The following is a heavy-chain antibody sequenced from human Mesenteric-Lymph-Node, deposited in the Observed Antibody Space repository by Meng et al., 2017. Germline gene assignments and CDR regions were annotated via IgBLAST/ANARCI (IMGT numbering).Heavy chain of an antibody. J-gene: IGHJ4*02. D-gene: IGHD3-9*01. CDR2: IYYSGST. CDR3: ARADIYDILTGYEHYFDY. V-gene: IGHV4-39*07. Sequence: SETLSLTCTVSGASISSTSYYWDWIRQPPGKELEWIGSIYYSGSTYYNPSLKSRVTISVDTSKNQFSLKLSSVTAADTAVYYCARADIYDILTGYEHYFDYWGQGTLVTVSS. CDR1: GASISSTSYY.